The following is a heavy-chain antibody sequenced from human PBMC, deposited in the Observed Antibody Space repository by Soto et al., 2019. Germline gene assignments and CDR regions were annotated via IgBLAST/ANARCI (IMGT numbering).Heavy chain of an antibody. CDR1: VFTVSSYA. Sequence: GSLRLACAASVFTVSSYAMSWVRQAPGKGLEWVSAISGSGGSTYYADSVKGRFTISRDNSKNTLYLQMNSLRAEDTAVYYCAKDPADYDFWSGYYDYWGQGTLVTVSS. J-gene: IGHJ4*02. V-gene: IGHV3-23*01. CDR3: AKDPADYDFWSGYYDY. CDR2: ISGSGGST. D-gene: IGHD3-3*01.